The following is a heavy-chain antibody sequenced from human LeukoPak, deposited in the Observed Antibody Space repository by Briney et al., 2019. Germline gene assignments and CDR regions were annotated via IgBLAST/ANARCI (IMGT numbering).Heavy chain of an antibody. CDR3: AKDRYCSSTSCNDLFDY. J-gene: IGHJ4*02. Sequence: GGSLRLYCAASGFTFSSYAMSWVRQAPGKGLEWVSAISGSGGSTYYADSVKGRFTISRDNSKNTLYLQMNSLRAEDTAVYYCAKDRYCSSTSCNDLFDYWGQGTLVTVSS. D-gene: IGHD2-2*01. V-gene: IGHV3-23*01. CDR2: ISGSGGST. CDR1: GFTFSSYA.